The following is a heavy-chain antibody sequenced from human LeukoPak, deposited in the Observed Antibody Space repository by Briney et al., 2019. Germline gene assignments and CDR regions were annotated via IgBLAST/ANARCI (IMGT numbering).Heavy chain of an antibody. CDR1: GGSISSGGYP. CDR3: AREWGESPYFDY. D-gene: IGHD3-16*01. V-gene: IGHV4-61*08. Sequence: SETLSLTCAVSGGSISSGGYPWSWIRQPPGKGLEWIGYIYYSGSTNYNPSLKSRVTISVDTSKNQFSLKLSSVTAADTAVYYCAREWGESPYFDYWGQGTLVTVSS. CDR2: IYYSGST. J-gene: IGHJ4*02.